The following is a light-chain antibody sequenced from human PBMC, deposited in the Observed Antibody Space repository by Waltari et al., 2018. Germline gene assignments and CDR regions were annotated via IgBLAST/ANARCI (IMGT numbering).Light chain of an antibody. J-gene: IGKJ4*01. V-gene: IGKV3-20*01. CDR2: GAS. Sequence: EIVLTQSPATLSLSPGERATLSCRTSQSVSSHFLPWYQQKPGQAPRPLIYGASSRATGIPDRFSGSGSGTGFTLTISRLEPEDFAVYYCQQYVSSPLTFGGGTKVEIK. CDR1: QSVSSHF. CDR3: QQYVSSPLT.